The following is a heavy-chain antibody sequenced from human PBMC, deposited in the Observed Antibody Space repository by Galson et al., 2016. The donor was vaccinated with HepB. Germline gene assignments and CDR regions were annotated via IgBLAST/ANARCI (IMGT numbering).Heavy chain of an antibody. CDR2: INSDGSTT. Sequence: SLRLSCAASGFTFTNYWVHWVRQAPGKGLVWVSRINSDGSTTTYADSVKGRFTISRDNAKNTLYLQMNSLRAEDTALYYCARGEATVVRGATAADWGQGTLVTVSS. J-gene: IGHJ4*02. CDR3: ARGEATVVRGATAAD. D-gene: IGHD3-10*01. CDR1: GFTFTNYW. V-gene: IGHV3-74*01.